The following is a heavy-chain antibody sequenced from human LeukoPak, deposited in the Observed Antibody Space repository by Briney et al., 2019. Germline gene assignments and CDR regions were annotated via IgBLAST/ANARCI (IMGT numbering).Heavy chain of an antibody. D-gene: IGHD2-2*01. CDR2: ISGSGGST. Sequence: PGGSLRLSCAASGFTFSSYAMSWVRQAPGKGLEWVLAISGSGGSTYYADSVKGRFTISRDNSKNTLYLQMNSLRAEDTAVYYCAKYCSSTSCLTQDDYWGQGTLVTVSS. V-gene: IGHV3-23*01. CDR1: GFTFSSYA. CDR3: AKYCSSTSCLTQDDY. J-gene: IGHJ4*02.